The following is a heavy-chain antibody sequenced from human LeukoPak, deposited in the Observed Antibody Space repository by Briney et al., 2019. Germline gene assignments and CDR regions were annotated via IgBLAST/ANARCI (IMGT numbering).Heavy chain of an antibody. V-gene: IGHV3-30*02. J-gene: IGHJ4*02. CDR2: IWYDGSNK. Sequence: GGSLRLSCAASGFTFSSYGMHWVRQAPGKGLEWVAFIWYDGSNKYYADSVKGRFTISRDNSKNTLYLQMNSLRAEDTAVYYCAKGDSSSPHDNWGQGTLVTVSS. CDR3: AKGDSSSPHDN. CDR1: GFTFSSYG. D-gene: IGHD6-19*01.